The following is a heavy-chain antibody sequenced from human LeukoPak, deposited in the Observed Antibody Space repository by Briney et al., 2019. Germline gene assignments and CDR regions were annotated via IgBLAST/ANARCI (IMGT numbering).Heavy chain of an antibody. Sequence: GGSLRLSCAASGFTFSSYAMHWVRQAPGKGLEGVAVIPYDGSNKYYADSVKGRFTISRDNARNSLYLQMDNLRAEEPAVYYCTRDRSSGIYCKDVFDIWGQGAMVTVS. J-gene: IGHJ3*02. CDR2: IPYDGSNK. V-gene: IGHV3-30*04. CDR3: TRDRSSGIYCKDVFDI. CDR1: GFTFSSYA. D-gene: IGHD3-10*01.